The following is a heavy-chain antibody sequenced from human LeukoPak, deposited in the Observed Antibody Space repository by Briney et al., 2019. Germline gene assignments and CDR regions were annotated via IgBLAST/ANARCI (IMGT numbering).Heavy chain of an antibody. CDR3: AREDGSSGYDDF. V-gene: IGHV4-30-4*01. CDR1: GASITSDDYY. D-gene: IGHD5-12*01. CDR2: IYYSGST. Sequence: SETLSLTCTVSGASITSDDYYWSWLRQPPGKGLEWIGYIYYSGSTYYDMSLKSRLTISIDTSKNQFSLKLSSVTASDTAVYYCAREDGSSGYDDFWGQGTLVTVSS. J-gene: IGHJ4*02.